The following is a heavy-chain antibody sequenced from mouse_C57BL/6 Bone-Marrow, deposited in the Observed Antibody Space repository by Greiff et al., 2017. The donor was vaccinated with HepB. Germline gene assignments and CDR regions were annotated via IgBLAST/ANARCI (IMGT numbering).Heavy chain of an antibody. CDR2: IDPNSGGT. CDR3: ARSPYYYGSSYWYFDV. J-gene: IGHJ1*03. V-gene: IGHV1-72*01. Sequence: VQLQQPGAELVKPGASVKLSCKASGYTFTSYWMHWVKQRPGRGLEWIGRIDPNSGGTKYNEKFKSKATLTVDKPSSTAYMQLSSLTSGDSAVYYCARSPYYYGSSYWYFDVWGTGTTVTVSS. D-gene: IGHD1-1*01. CDR1: GYTFTSYW.